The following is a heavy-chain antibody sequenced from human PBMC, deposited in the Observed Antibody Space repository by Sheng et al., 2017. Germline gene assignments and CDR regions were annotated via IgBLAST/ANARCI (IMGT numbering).Heavy chain of an antibody. CDR2: IYYSGST. J-gene: IGHJ4*02. V-gene: IGHV4-39*07. CDR1: GGSISSSSYY. Sequence: QLQLQESGPGLVKPSETLSLTCTVSGGSISSSSYYWGWIRQPPGKGLEWIGSIYYSGSTYYNPSLKSRVTISVDTSKNQFSLKLSSVTAADTAVYYCARDNTAFDYWGPGEPWSPSPQ. CDR3: ARDNTAFDY.